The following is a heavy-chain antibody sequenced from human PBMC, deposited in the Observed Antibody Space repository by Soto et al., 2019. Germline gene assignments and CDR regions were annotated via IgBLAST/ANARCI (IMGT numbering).Heavy chain of an antibody. D-gene: IGHD2-2*01. V-gene: IGHV5-51*01. CDR2: IYPGDSDT. J-gene: IGHJ5*02. CDR3: ARLGYCISTSCSNWFDP. CDR1: GYSFTSYW. Sequence: GESLKISCKGSGYSFTSYWIGWVRQMPGKGLEWMGIIYPGDSDTRYSPSFQGQVTISADKSISTAYLQWSSLKASDTAMYYCARLGYCISTSCSNWFDPWGQGTLVTVSS.